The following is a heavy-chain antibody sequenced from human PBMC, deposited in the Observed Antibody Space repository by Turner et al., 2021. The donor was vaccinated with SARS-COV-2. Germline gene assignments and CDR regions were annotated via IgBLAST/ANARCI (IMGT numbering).Heavy chain of an antibody. CDR2: IYYSGST. CDR1: GGSISSSSYY. V-gene: IGHV4-39*01. J-gene: IGHJ6*02. D-gene: IGHD3-10*01. Sequence: QLQLQESGPGLVKPSETLSLTCTFSGGSISSSSYYWGWIRQPPGKGLEWIGSIYYSGSTYYNPSLKSRVTISVDTSKNQFSLKLSSVTAADTAVYYCASQEALVPSYYYYYYGMDVWGQGTTVTVSS. CDR3: ASQEALVPSYYYYYYGMDV.